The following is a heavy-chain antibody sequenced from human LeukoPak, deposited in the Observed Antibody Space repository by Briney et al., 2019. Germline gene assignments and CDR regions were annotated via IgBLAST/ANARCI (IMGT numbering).Heavy chain of an antibody. D-gene: IGHD3-10*01. CDR1: GFTFSSYA. J-gene: IGHJ4*02. Sequence: GGSLRLSCAASGFTFSSYAMSWVRQAPGKGLEWVSAISGSGGSTYYADSVKGRFTISRDNSKNTLYLQMNSLRAEDTAVYYCAKRRKREGGNGSGSPDYWGQGTLVTVSS. CDR3: AKRRKREGGNGSGSPDY. CDR2: ISGSGGST. V-gene: IGHV3-23*01.